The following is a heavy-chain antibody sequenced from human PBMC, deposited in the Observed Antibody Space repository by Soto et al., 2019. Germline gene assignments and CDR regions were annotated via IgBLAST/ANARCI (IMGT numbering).Heavy chain of an antibody. D-gene: IGHD1-26*01. J-gene: IGHJ6*02. CDR2: ISSSGSTI. V-gene: IGHV3-11*01. Sequence: QVQLVESGGGLVKPGGSLRLSCAASGFTFSDYYMSWIRQAPGKGLEWVSYISSSGSTIYYADSVKGRFTTSRDNAKNSLYLQMISLRAEDTAVYYCARRGIVGATTPYYYYGMDVWGQGTTVTVSS. CDR3: ARRGIVGATTPYYYYGMDV. CDR1: GFTFSDYY.